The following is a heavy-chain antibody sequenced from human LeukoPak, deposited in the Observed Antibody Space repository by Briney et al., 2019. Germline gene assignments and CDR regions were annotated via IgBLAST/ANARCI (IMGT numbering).Heavy chain of an antibody. Sequence: GGSLRLTCAASGFTFSSYTMNWVRQAPGKGLEWVSCISSSSTDIYYADSVKGRFTISRDNAKNSLYLQMNSLRAEDTAVYYCARKLYSDNSHDAFDIWGQGTMVIVSS. CDR1: GFTFSSYT. V-gene: IGHV3-21*01. J-gene: IGHJ3*02. D-gene: IGHD1-26*01. CDR2: ISSSSTDI. CDR3: ARKLYSDNSHDAFDI.